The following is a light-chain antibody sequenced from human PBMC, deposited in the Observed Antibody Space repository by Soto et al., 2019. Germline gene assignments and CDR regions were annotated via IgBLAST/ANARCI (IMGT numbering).Light chain of an antibody. V-gene: IGKV1-5*01. CDR3: QQYNSYPWT. CDR2: DAS. J-gene: IGKJ1*01. Sequence: GDRVTITCRASQSISSWLAWYQQKPGKAPKLLIYDASSLESGVPSRFSGSGSGTEFTLTISSLQPDDFATYYCQQYNSYPWTFGQGTKV. CDR1: QSISSW.